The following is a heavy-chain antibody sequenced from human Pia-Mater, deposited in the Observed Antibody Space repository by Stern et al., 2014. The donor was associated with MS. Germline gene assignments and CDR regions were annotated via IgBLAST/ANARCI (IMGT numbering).Heavy chain of an antibody. D-gene: IGHD2-21*02. CDR3: ARRGLWSVLMTSQDPDALDI. CDR1: GVSVSSATW. Sequence: QVQLQESGPGLVKPSGPLSLTCAVSGVSVSSATWRSWLRPPPGQGLGRIGETYHSGTRNDNPSHESGIAISIDNSKNKFSLELPSGTAADTAVYYCARRGLWSVLMTSQDPDALDIWGQGTVVSVSS. CDR2: TYHSGTR. V-gene: IGHV4-4*02. J-gene: IGHJ3*02.